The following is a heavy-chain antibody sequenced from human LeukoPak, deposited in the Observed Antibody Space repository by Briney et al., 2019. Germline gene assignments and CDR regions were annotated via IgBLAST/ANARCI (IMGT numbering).Heavy chain of an antibody. V-gene: IGHV4-34*01. CDR1: GGSFSGYY. CDR2: INHSGST. CDR3: ARGFEFGYYATYYYYYMDV. Sequence: SETLSLTCAVYGGSFSGYYWSWIRQPPGKGLEWSGEINHSGSTNYNPSLKSRVTISVDTSKNQFSLKLSSVTAADTAVYYCARGFEFGYYATYYYYYMDVWGKGTTVTVSS. J-gene: IGHJ6*03. D-gene: IGHD1-26*01.